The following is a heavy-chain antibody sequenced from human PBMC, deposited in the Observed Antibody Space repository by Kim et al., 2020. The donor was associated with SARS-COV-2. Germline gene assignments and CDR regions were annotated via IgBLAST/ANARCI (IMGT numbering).Heavy chain of an antibody. CDR3: ARETESHYDILTGYYPHDAVDI. CDR1: GYTFTSYA. D-gene: IGHD3-9*01. V-gene: IGHV7-4-1*02. CDR2: INTNTGNP. Sequence: ASVKVSCKASGYTFTSYAMNWVRQAPGQGLEWMGWINTNTGNPTYAQGFTGRFVFSLDTSVSTAYLQISSLKAEDTAVYYCARETESHYDILTGYYPHDAVDICGQGTMVTVSS. J-gene: IGHJ3*02.